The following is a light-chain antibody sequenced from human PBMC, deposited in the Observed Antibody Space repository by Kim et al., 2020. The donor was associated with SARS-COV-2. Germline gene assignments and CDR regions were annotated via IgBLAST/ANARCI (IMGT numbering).Light chain of an antibody. CDR3: QAWDSTFYV. Sequence: VSPGQTASITCSGHKVGDRFVCWYQQKPGQSPVLVIYQDTKRPSGIPERFSGSNSGNTATLTISGTQAMDEADYYCQAWDSTFYVFGTGTKVTVL. J-gene: IGLJ1*01. CDR2: QDT. CDR1: KVGDRF. V-gene: IGLV3-1*01.